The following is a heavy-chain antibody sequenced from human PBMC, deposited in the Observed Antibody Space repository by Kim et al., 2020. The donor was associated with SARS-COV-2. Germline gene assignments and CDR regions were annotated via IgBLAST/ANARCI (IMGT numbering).Heavy chain of an antibody. CDR3: VRVGGDNTFFGY. V-gene: IGHV3-74*01. CDR1: GFTFSTYW. Sequence: GGSLRLSCAVSGFTFSTYWMHWVRQAPGKGLVWVSRINSDGITTNYADSVKGRFTISRDKAKNTLYLQMNSLRAEDTAVYYCVRVGGDNTFFGYWGQGTLVTVSS. CDR2: INSDGITT. J-gene: IGHJ4*02. D-gene: IGHD3-16*01.